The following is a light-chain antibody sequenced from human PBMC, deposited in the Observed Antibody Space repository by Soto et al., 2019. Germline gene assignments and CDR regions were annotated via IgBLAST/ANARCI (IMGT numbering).Light chain of an antibody. J-gene: IGKJ3*01. Sequence: DIQMTQSPSSLSASVGDRVTLTCQATQDIRNYLNWYQQKPGKAPKLLIYDASNLETGVPSRFSGSGSGTDFTFTISSPQPEDFATYYCQQYDNLFTFGPGTKVDLK. CDR2: DAS. CDR3: QQYDNLFT. CDR1: QDIRNY. V-gene: IGKV1-33*01.